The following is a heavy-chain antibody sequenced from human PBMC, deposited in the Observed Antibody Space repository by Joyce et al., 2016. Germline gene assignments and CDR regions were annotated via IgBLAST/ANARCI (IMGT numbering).Heavy chain of an antibody. CDR3: ARGARAAAGTFDAFDI. CDR1: GGTFSNYA. Sequence: QVQLVQSGAEVKKPGSSVKVSCKASGGTFSNYAISWVRQAPGQGLEWMGGIIPIFGTTNYAQKCQGRVTITADESTSTAYMELSSLGSEDTAVYYCARGARAAAGTFDAFDIWGQGTMVTVSS. V-gene: IGHV1-69*01. D-gene: IGHD6-13*01. J-gene: IGHJ3*02. CDR2: IIPIFGTT.